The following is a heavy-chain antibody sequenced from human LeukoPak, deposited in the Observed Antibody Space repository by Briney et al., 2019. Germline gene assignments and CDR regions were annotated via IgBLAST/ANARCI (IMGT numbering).Heavy chain of an antibody. J-gene: IGHJ4*02. V-gene: IGHV3-30*04. CDR3: AIQPVVVTAIPVAY. D-gene: IGHD2-21*02. CDR2: ISYDGSNK. Sequence: GGSLRLSCAASGFTFSSYAMHWVRQAPGKGLEWVAVISYDGSNKYYADSVKGRFTISRDNSKNTLYLQMNSQRAEDTAVYYCAIQPVVVTAIPVAYWGQGTLVTVSS. CDR1: GFTFSSYA.